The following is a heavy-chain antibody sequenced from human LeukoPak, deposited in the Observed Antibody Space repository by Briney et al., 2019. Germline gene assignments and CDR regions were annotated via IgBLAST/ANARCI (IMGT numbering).Heavy chain of an antibody. Sequence: SETLSLTCAVYGGSFSGYYWSWIRQPPGKGLEWIGEINHSGSTNCNPSLKSRVTISVDTSKNQFSLKLSSVTAADTAVYYCAFQRYVWGSYQDYWGQGTLVTVSS. CDR1: GGSFSGYY. D-gene: IGHD3-16*01. V-gene: IGHV4-34*01. J-gene: IGHJ4*02. CDR3: AFQRYVWGSYQDY. CDR2: INHSGST.